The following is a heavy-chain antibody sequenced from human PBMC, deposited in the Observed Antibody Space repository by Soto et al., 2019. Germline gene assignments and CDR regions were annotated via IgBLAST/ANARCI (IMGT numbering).Heavy chain of an antibody. J-gene: IGHJ4*02. CDR2: IYSGGST. CDR1: GFTVSSNY. CDR3: AREFGWGLSRYVDY. V-gene: IGHV3-66*01. Sequence: GGSLRLSCAASGFTVSSNYMSWVRQAPGKGLEWVSVIYSGGSTYYADSVKGRFTISRDNSKNTLYLQMNSLRAEDTAVYYCAREFGWGLSRYVDYWGQGTLVTVSS. D-gene: IGHD3-16*01.